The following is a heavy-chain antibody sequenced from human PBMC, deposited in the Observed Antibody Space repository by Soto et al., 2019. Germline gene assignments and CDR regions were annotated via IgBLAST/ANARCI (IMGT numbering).Heavy chain of an antibody. D-gene: IGHD6-19*01. V-gene: IGHV4-59*11. CDR3: ARGGWSLDC. Sequence: QVQLQESGPGLVKPSETLSLTCTVSGGSISNHYWSWIRQPPGKGLEWIGYIYYTGNTDYNPSLKSRVTISVDTSKNQFSLKLNSVTAADTAVYFCARGGWSLDCWGQGTLVTVSS. CDR2: IYYTGNT. J-gene: IGHJ4*02. CDR1: GGSISNHY.